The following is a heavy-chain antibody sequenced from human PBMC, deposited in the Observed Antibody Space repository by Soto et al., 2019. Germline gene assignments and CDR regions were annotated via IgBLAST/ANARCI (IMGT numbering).Heavy chain of an antibody. Sequence: GGSLRLSCAASGFTVSSNYMSWVRQAPGKGLEWVSVIYSGGTTYYADSVKGRFTISRDNSKNTLYLQMNSLRAEDTAVYYCAREGAWGIFDYWGQGTLVTVSS. D-gene: IGHD3-16*01. J-gene: IGHJ4*02. CDR2: IYSGGTT. V-gene: IGHV3-66*01. CDR1: GFTVSSNY. CDR3: AREGAWGIFDY.